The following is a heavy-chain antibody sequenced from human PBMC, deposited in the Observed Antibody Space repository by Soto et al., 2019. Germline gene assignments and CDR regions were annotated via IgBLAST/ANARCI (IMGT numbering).Heavy chain of an antibody. J-gene: IGHJ4*02. CDR1: GGSFSAYY. V-gene: IGHV4-34*01. Sequence: QVQLQQWGAGLLKPSETLSLTCAVYGGSFSAYYWSWIRQPPGKGLEWIGEVNDGGRPNYSVSLKSRRTISLDTSKNQFSLKLSSVTAADTAVYYCARLGYYHSGGPPWGQGTLVTVSS. D-gene: IGHD3-22*01. CDR2: VNDGGRP. CDR3: ARLGYYHSGGPP.